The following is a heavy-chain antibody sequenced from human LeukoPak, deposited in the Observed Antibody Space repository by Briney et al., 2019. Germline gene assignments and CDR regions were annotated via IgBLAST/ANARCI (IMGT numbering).Heavy chain of an antibody. Sequence: PSETLSLTCTVSGGSDSSAGYYWSWIRQPPGKGLEWIGYIYYSGSTNYNPSLRSRVTISVDTSKKHFSLKLNSVTTADTAVYYCAREPAYYYDSSGYDTDYWGQGTLVTVSS. D-gene: IGHD3-22*01. CDR1: GGSDSSAGYY. CDR3: AREPAYYYDSSGYDTDY. V-gene: IGHV4-61*03. CDR2: IYYSGST. J-gene: IGHJ4*02.